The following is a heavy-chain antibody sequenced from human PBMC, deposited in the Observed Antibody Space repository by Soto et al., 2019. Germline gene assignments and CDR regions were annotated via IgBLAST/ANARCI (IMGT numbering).Heavy chain of an antibody. Sequence: SETLSLTCTVSGGSISSSSYYWGWIRQPPGKGLEWIGYLYYSGSTNYNPSLKSRVTISIDTSKNQFSLKLSSVTAADTAVYYCARVTGEDSGGSPTRSGMDVWGQGTTVTVSS. CDR3: ARVTGEDSGGSPTRSGMDV. CDR2: LYYSGST. J-gene: IGHJ6*02. CDR1: GGSISSSSYY. D-gene: IGHD2-15*01. V-gene: IGHV4-61*05.